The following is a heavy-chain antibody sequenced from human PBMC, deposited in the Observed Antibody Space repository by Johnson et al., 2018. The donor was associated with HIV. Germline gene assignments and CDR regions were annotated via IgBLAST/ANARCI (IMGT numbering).Heavy chain of an antibody. CDR2: ISYDGSNK. D-gene: IGHD1-26*01. CDR3: AKSGFSGSYQGAYDI. V-gene: IGHV3-30*04. J-gene: IGHJ3*02. CDR1: VFTFSDHA. Sequence: QVLLVESGGGVVQPGRSLRLSSAASVFTFSDHAMHWVRQAPGKGLEWVAVISYDGSNKYYADSVKGRFTISRDNAKNSLYLQMNSLRAEDTAVYYCAKSGFSGSYQGAYDIWGQGTMVTVSS.